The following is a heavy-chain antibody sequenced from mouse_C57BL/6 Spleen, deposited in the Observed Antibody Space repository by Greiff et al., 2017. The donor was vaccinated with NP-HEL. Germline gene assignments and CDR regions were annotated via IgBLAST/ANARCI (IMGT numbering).Heavy chain of an antibody. Sequence: QVQLQQPGAELVMPGASVKLSCKASGYTFTSYWMHWVKQRPGQGLEWIGEIDPSDSYTNYNQKFKGKSTLTVDKSSSTAYMQLSSLTSEDSAVYYCATLYDYDRRYYFDYWGQVTTLTVSS. CDR3: ATLYDYDRRYYFDY. D-gene: IGHD2-4*01. V-gene: IGHV1-69*01. CDR2: IDPSDSYT. CDR1: GYTFTSYW. J-gene: IGHJ2*01.